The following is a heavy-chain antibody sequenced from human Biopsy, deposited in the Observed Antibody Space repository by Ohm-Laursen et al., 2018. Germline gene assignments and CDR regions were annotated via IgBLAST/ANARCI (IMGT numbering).Heavy chain of an antibody. Sequence: SLRLSCTAPGFTFSNYGMHWVRQAPGKGLEWLAVIWDDGSNKYYGDSVQGRFTISRDNSKNTVYLQMNSLRAEDTAIYYCARDSTINTVTTADYWGQGTLVTVSS. CDR3: ARDSTINTVTTADY. CDR2: IWDDGSNK. CDR1: GFTFSNYG. D-gene: IGHD4-11*01. V-gene: IGHV3-33*01. J-gene: IGHJ4*02.